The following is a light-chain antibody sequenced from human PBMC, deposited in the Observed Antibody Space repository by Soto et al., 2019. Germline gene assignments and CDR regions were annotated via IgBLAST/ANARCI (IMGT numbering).Light chain of an antibody. Sequence: TQSPSSLSASVGDRVTITCRASQSISSYLNWYQQKPGKAPKLLIYAASSLQSGVPSRFSGSGSGTDFTLTISSLQPEDFATYYCQQSYSTLTFGPGTKVDIK. CDR2: AAS. CDR3: QQSYSTLT. CDR1: QSISSY. V-gene: IGKV1-39*01. J-gene: IGKJ3*01.